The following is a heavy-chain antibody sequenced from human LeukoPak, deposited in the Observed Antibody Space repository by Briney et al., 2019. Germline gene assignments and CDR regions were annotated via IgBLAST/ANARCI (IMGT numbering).Heavy chain of an antibody. Sequence: PGGSLRPSCAASGFTFSSYAMHWVRQAPGKGRGWVAVISYDGSNKYYADSLKGRFTISRDNSKNTLYLQMNSLRAEDTAVYYCASTSGYCSGGSCSAHYYYYYGMDVWGQGTTVTVSS. V-gene: IGHV3-30*04. CDR2: ISYDGSNK. CDR3: ASTSGYCSGGSCSAHYYYYYGMDV. D-gene: IGHD2-15*01. J-gene: IGHJ6*02. CDR1: GFTFSSYA.